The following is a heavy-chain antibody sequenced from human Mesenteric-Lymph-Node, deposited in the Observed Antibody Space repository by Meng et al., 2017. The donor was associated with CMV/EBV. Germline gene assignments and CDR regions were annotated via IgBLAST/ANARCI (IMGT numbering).Heavy chain of an antibody. CDR2: INSDGSST. D-gene: IGHD1-7*01. V-gene: IGHV3-74*01. CDR3: ARGGITGTTEDY. J-gene: IGHJ4*02. CDR1: GFTFSDYC. Sequence: GESLKISCAASGFTFSDYCMNWVRQAPGKGLEWVSRINSDGSSTSYADSVKGRFTISRDNAKNSLYLQMNSLRAEDTAVYYCARGGITGTTEDYWGQGTLVTSPQ.